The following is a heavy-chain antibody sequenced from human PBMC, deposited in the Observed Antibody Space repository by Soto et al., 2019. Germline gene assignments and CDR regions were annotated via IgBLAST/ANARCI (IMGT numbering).Heavy chain of an antibody. CDR2: IKQDGSEK. CDR3: ARDNGVYDYVWGSYRPESGSSYFDY. CDR1: GFTFSSYW. V-gene: IGHV3-7*01. Sequence: EVQLVESGGGLVQPGGSLRLSCAASGFTFSSYWMSWVRQAPGKGLEWVANIKQDGSEKYYVDSVKGRFTISRDNAKNSPYLQRNSLRAEDTAVYYCARDNGVYDYVWGSYRPESGSSYFDYWGQGTLVTVSS. J-gene: IGHJ4*02. D-gene: IGHD3-16*02.